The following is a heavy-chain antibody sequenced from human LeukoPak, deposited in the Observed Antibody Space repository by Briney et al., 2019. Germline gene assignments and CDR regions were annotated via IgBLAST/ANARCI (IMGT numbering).Heavy chain of an antibody. Sequence: GGSLRLSRAASGFTFSSYSMNWVRQAPGKGLEWVSSISSSSSYIYYADSVKGRFTISRDNAKNSLYLQMNSLRAEDTAVYYCARDLGSGSYLSFDYWGQGTLVTVSS. CDR3: ARDLGSGSYLSFDY. D-gene: IGHD3-10*01. CDR2: ISSSSSYI. V-gene: IGHV3-21*01. J-gene: IGHJ4*02. CDR1: GFTFSSYS.